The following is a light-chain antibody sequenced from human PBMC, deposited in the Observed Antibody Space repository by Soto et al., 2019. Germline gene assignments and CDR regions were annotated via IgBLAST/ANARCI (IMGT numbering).Light chain of an antibody. Sequence: DIQMTQSPSSLSASVGDRVTITCRASHNINNFLNWYQQKPGKVPKLLISAASSLQSGVPSRFSGTGSGTDFTLTINSLEPEDFATHYCQQFYRNWITFGEGTRVDIK. V-gene: IGKV1-39*01. J-gene: IGKJ4*01. CDR2: AAS. CDR3: QQFYRNWIT. CDR1: HNINNF.